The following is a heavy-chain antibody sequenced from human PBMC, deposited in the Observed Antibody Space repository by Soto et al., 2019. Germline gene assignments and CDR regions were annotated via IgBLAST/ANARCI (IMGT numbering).Heavy chain of an antibody. CDR2: IFYSGST. CDR1: GGSVSSSSYY. CDR3: AGDGYTNLGY. J-gene: IGHJ4*02. V-gene: IGHV4-39*07. Sequence: SETLSLTCTVSGGSVSSSSYYWGWIRQPPGKGLEWIGSIFYSGSTYYNPSLKSRVTISVDTSKNQFSLKLSSVTAADTAVYYCAGDGYTNLGYWGQGTLVTVSS. D-gene: IGHD4-4*01.